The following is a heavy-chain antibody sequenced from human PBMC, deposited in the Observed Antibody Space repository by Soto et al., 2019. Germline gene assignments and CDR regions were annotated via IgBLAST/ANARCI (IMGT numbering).Heavy chain of an antibody. CDR1: GYTFTSYG. Sequence: QVQLVQSESEVRKPGASVKVSCRASGYTFTSYGISWVRQAPGQGLEWMGWISAYNGNTHYAQRLQGRVTMTTDTSTTTAYIELRSLKSDDTAMYYCSREAFLGTVSLGYLGQGTRVIVSS. D-gene: IGHD4-4*01. J-gene: IGHJ4*02. CDR3: SREAFLGTVSLGY. V-gene: IGHV1-18*01. CDR2: ISAYNGNT.